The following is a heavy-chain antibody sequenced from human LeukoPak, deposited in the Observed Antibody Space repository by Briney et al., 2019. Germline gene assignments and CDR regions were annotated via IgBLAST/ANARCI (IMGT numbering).Heavy chain of an antibody. D-gene: IGHD3-3*01. J-gene: IGHJ6*04. CDR1: GYTFTGYY. CDR2: INPNSGGT. V-gene: IGHV1-2*06. CDR3: ARSRGITIFGVVIPQPLDV. Sequence: ASVKVSCKASGYTFTGYYMHWVRQAPGQGLEWMGRINPNSGGTNYAQKFQGRVTMTRDTSTSTVYMELSSLRSEDTAVYYCARSRGITIFGVVIPQPLDVWGKGTTVTVSS.